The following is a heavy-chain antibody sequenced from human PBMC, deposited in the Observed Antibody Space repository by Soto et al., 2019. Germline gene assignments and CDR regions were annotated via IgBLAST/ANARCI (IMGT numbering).Heavy chain of an antibody. D-gene: IGHD2-15*01. Sequence: QVQLQQWGAGLLKPSETLSLTCAVYGGSFSGYYWSWIRQPPGKGLEWIGEINHSGNTNYNACLKSRVTISGGTSKNQCSLKLGSVTAADTAVYYCAGGVRGAYCSRGSCYSVWGQGTLVTVSS. V-gene: IGHV4-34*01. CDR3: AGGVRGAYCSRGSCYSV. J-gene: IGHJ4*02. CDR2: INHSGNT. CDR1: GGSFSGYY.